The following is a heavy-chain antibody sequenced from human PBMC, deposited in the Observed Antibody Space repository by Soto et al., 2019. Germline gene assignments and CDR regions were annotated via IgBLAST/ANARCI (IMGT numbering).Heavy chain of an antibody. CDR1: GDTFTNYD. J-gene: IGHJ4*02. CDR2: MNPNSGNT. V-gene: IGHV1-8*01. Sequence: ASVKVSCKASGDTFTNYDIKWVRQATGQGLEWMGWMNPNSGNTGYAQKFQGRVTMTRNTSISTAYMELSSLRSEDTAVYYCARAGGYCISTSCSDYWGQGTQVTVSS. D-gene: IGHD2-2*03. CDR3: ARAGGYCISTSCSDY.